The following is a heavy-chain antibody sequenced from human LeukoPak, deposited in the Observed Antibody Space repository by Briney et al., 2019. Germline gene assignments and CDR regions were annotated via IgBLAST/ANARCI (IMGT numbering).Heavy chain of an antibody. V-gene: IGHV4-38-2*02. J-gene: IGHJ4*02. CDR3: ARQSAITIYGY. CDR2: MYHGGIT. Sequence: PSETLSLTCTVSGYSINSGYYWDWIRQPPGKGLEWIGSMYHGGITYYSPSLKSRVTISVDTSKNQFSLKLSSVTAADTAVYYCARQSAITIYGYWGQGTLVTVSS. CDR1: GYSINSGYY. D-gene: IGHD3-3*01.